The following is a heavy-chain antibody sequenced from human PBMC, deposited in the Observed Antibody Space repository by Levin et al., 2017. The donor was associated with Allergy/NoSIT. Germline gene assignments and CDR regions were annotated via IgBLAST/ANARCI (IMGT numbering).Heavy chain of an antibody. CDR2: ISGGAGSR. CDR3: AGGGNLVQAFDI. J-gene: IGHJ3*02. Sequence: GGSLRLSCAASGFTFSSYGMSWVRQAPGKGLEWVSAISGGAGSRFYADSVKGRFSISRDNSKNTLYLQMSSLRAEDTAVYYCAGGGNLVQAFDIWGQGTMVTVSS. D-gene: IGHD1-7*01. CDR1: GFTFSSYG. V-gene: IGHV3-23*01.